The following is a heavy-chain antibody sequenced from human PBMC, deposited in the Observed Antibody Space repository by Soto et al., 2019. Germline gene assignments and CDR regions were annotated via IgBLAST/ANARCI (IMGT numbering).Heavy chain of an antibody. CDR3: VRDWAYSFDY. CDR2: SSASSSAT. V-gene: IGHV3-48*01. Sequence: EVQLVESGGGLVQPGGSLRLSCAASGFALNDDNMKWVRQAPGKGLEWVSDSSASSSATYYADSVKGRFTISRDNAKNSLYLQMNNLRAEDTAIYYCVRDWAYSFDYWGQGTLVTVSS. D-gene: IGHD2-21*01. CDR1: GFALNDDN. J-gene: IGHJ4*02.